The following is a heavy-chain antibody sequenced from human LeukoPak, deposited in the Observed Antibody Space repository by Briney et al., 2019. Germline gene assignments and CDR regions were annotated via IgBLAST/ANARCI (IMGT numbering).Heavy chain of an antibody. V-gene: IGHV4-39*07. D-gene: IGHD1-26*01. CDR1: GGSITSSFSY. CDR3: ARHLVGAHSVTIDY. Sequence: TSETLSLTCSVSGGSITSSFSYWGWIRQPPGKGLEWIANIYYSGTTFYNPSLKSRVIISVDTSKNQFSLNLISVTAADTAVYFCARHLVGAHSVTIDYWGQGTPVTVSS. J-gene: IGHJ4*02. CDR2: IYYSGTT.